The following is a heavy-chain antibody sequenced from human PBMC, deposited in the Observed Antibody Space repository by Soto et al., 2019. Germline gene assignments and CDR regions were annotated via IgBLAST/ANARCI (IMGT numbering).Heavy chain of an antibody. CDR1: GYTFTGYY. CDR2: INPNSGGT. V-gene: IGHV1-2*02. Sequence: ASVKVSCKASGYTFTGYYMHWVRQAPGQGLEWMGWINPNSGGTNYAQKFQGRVTMTRDTSISTAYMELSRLRSDDTAVYYCAREITILHGDAFDIWGQGTMVTVSS. CDR3: AREITILHGDAFDI. D-gene: IGHD3-9*01. J-gene: IGHJ3*02.